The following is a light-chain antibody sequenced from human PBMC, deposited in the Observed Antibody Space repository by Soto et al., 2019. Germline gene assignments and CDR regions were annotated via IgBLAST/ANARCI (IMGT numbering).Light chain of an antibody. CDR2: LNSDGSH. CDR3: QTWGTGGV. CDR1: SGHSSYA. V-gene: IGLV4-69*01. Sequence: MLTQSPSASASLGASVKLTCTLSSGHSSYAIAWHQQQPEKGPRYLMKLNSDGSHSKGDGIPDRFSGSSSGAERYLTISSLQSEDEADYYCQTWGTGGVFGGGTKLTVL. J-gene: IGLJ2*01.